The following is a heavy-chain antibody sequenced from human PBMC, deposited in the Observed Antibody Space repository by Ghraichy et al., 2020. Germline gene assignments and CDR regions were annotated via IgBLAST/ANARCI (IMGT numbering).Heavy chain of an antibody. CDR3: ARDGFYYYDSSGYYIDYGMDV. J-gene: IGHJ6*02. Sequence: GGSLRLSCAASGFTFSSYSMNWVRQAPGKGLEWVSSISSSSSYIYYADSVKGRFTISRDNAKNSLYLQMNSLRAEDTAVYYCARDGFYYYDSSGYYIDYGMDVWGQGTTVTVSS. CDR1: GFTFSSYS. CDR2: ISSSSSYI. V-gene: IGHV3-21*01. D-gene: IGHD3-22*01.